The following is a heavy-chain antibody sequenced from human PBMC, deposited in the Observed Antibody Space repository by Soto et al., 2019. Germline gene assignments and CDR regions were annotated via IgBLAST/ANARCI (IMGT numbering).Heavy chain of an antibody. CDR3: AHPRGFGVFDAYDI. D-gene: IGHD3-10*01. CDR1: GFTFSTYA. Sequence: EVHLLESGGGLVQPGGSLRLSCAASGFTFSTYAMSWVRQAPGKGLLWVSAISGSGGSTFYADSVKGRFTISRDNSMNTLFLQMNSLRTEDTAVYYCAHPRGFGVFDAYDIWGQGTMVTVSS. CDR2: ISGSGGST. V-gene: IGHV3-23*01. J-gene: IGHJ3*02.